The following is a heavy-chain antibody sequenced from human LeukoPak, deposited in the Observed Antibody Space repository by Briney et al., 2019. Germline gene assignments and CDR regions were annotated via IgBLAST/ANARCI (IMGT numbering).Heavy chain of an antibody. J-gene: IGHJ4*02. CDR3: ARGTSSGWYETGIKTFDY. Sequence: SETLSLTCTVSGGSISSSYYYWGWIRQPPRKGLEWIGSIYSSGSTYYNPSLKSRVTISVDTSKNQFSLKLTSVTAADTAVYYCARGTSSGWYETGIKTFDYWGQGTLVTVSS. CDR1: GGSISSSYYY. CDR2: IYSSGST. V-gene: IGHV4-39*01. D-gene: IGHD6-19*01.